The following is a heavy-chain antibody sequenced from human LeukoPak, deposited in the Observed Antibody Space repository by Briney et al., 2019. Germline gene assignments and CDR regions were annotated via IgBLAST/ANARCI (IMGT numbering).Heavy chain of an antibody. D-gene: IGHD1-26*01. CDR2: ISAYNGNT. V-gene: IGHV1-18*01. Sequence: ASVKVSCKASGYTFTNYGITWVRQAPGQGLEWMGWISAYNGNTNYAQKLQGRVTMTTDTSTSTAYMELRSLRSDDTAVYYCARCTSGSYGTVWVVLDYWGQGTLVTVSS. CDR1: GYTFTNYG. J-gene: IGHJ4*02. CDR3: ARCTSGSYGTVWVVLDY.